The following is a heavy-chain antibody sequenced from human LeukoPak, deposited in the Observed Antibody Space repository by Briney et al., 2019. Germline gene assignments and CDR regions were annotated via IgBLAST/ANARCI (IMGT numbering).Heavy chain of an antibody. CDR2: ISSSGNTI. J-gene: IGHJ6*03. CDR3: ASAEHYGDYFYYYMDV. CDR1: GFTFSSYE. V-gene: IGHV3-48*03. Sequence: GGSLRLSCAASGFTFSSYEMNWVRQAPGKGLVWVSYISSSGNTIYYADSVKGRFTISRDNAKNSLYLQMNSLRAEDTAVYYCASAEHYGDYFYYYMDVWGKGTTVTVSS. D-gene: IGHD4-17*01.